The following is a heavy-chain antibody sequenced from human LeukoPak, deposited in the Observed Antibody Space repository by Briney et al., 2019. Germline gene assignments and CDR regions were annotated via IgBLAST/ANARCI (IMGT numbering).Heavy chain of an antibody. CDR3: ARDAQDYYDSSGYYPFDY. D-gene: IGHD3-22*01. Sequence: SQTLSLTCTVSGGSISSGDYYWSWIRQPPGKGLEWIGYIYYSGSTYYNPSLKSRVTISVDTSKNQFSLKLSSVTAADTAVYYCARDAQDYYDSSGYYPFDYWGQGTLVTVSS. CDR2: IYYSGST. J-gene: IGHJ4*02. CDR1: GGSISSGDYY. V-gene: IGHV4-30-4*08.